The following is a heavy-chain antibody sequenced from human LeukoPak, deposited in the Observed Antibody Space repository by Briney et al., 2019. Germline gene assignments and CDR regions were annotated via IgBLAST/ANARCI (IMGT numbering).Heavy chain of an antibody. CDR3: ARGHSVDTAMLRDDY. D-gene: IGHD5-18*01. CDR1: GYTFTSYD. V-gene: IGHV1-8*01. CDR2: MNPNSGNT. Sequence: ASVKVSCKASGYTFTSYDINWVRQATGQGLEWMGWMNPNSGNTGYAQEFQGRVTMTRNTSISTAYMELSSLRSEDTAVYYCARGHSVDTAMLRDDYWGQGTLVTVSS. J-gene: IGHJ4*02.